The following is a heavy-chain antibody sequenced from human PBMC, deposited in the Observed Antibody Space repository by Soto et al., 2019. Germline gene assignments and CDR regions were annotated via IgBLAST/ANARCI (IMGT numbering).Heavy chain of an antibody. CDR2: ISNGDETT. CDR3: ARDPKSRDGYNFDS. J-gene: IGHJ4*02. V-gene: IGHV3-11*01. Sequence: QVQLVESGGGLVEPGGSLRLSCSASGFIFTDYSMTWIRQAPGKGLEWVSYISNGDETTQYADSVKGRFSVSRDNAKKLLFLQMNSLRVDDTAVSYCARDPKSRDGYNFDSCGRGALVTVSS. CDR1: GFIFTDYS. D-gene: IGHD5-12*01.